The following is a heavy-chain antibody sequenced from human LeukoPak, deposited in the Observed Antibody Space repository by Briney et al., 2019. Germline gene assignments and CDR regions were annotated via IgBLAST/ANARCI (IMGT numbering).Heavy chain of an antibody. CDR3: AKSGSSRSRHPDY. D-gene: IGHD6-6*01. CDR1: GFTFSSYA. J-gene: IGHJ4*02. CDR2: ISGSGGST. Sequence: GGSLRLSCAASGFTFSSYAMSWVRQAPGKGLEWVSGISGSGGSTYYADSVKGRFTISRDNSKNTLYLQMSSLRAEDTAVYYCAKSGSSRSRHPDYWGQGTLVTVSS. V-gene: IGHV3-23*01.